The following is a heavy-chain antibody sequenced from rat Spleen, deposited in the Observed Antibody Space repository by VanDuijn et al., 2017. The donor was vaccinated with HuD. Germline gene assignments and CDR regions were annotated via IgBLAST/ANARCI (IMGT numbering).Heavy chain of an antibody. V-gene: IGHV5-29*01. CDR2: ISYDGGRI. CDR1: GFTFSNCD. CDR3: ARQGYNSYFDY. J-gene: IGHJ2*01. D-gene: IGHD1-4*01. Sequence: EVQLVESGGGLVQPGRSLKLSCAASGFTFSNCDMAWVRQAPKKGLEWVAYISYDGGRIFYRDSVKGRFTISRDNAKSSLYLQMDGLRSEDTATYFCARQGYNSYFDYWGQGVMVTVSS.